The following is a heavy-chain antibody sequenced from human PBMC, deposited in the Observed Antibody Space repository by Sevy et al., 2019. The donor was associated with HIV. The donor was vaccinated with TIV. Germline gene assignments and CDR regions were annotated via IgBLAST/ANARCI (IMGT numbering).Heavy chain of an antibody. CDR1: GYTFTSYD. CDR2: MNPNSGNT. J-gene: IGHJ4*02. V-gene: IGHV1-8*03. CDR3: ARGRGYNWNFDY. Sequence: ASVKVSCKASGYTFTSYDINWVRQATGQGLEWMGWMNPNSGNTGYAQKFQGRVTITRNTSISTAYMELSSLRSEDTAVYYCARGRGYNWNFDYWGQRTLVTVSS. D-gene: IGHD1-20*01.